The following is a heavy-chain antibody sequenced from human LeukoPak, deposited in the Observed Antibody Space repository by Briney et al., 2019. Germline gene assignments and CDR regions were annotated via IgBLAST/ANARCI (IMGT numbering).Heavy chain of an antibody. J-gene: IGHJ4*02. CDR3: ANINFDYLDNY. V-gene: IGHV4-59*04. CDR1: GGSVSDYY. CDR2: IYYSGST. D-gene: IGHD3-9*01. Sequence: SETLSLTCTVSGGSVSDYYWSWIRQPPGKGLEWIGSIYYSGSTYYNPSLKSRVTISVDTSKNQFSLKLSSVTAADTAVYYCANINFDYLDNYWGQGTLVTVPS.